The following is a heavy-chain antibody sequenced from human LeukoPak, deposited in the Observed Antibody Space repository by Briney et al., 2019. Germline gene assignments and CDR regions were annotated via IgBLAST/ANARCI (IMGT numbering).Heavy chain of an antibody. D-gene: IGHD3-16*01. CDR1: GYXFTSYG. V-gene: IGHV1-18*01. CDR3: ARGADTGSYGSLVYFDY. CDR2: ISAYSGNT. J-gene: IGHJ4*02. Sequence: GASVKVSCKASGYXFTSYGMSWVRQAPGQGLEWMGLISAYSGNTNFAQKLQGRVTMTTDTSTSTAYMELRSLRSDDTAVYFCARGADTGSYGSLVYFDYWGQGTLVTVSS.